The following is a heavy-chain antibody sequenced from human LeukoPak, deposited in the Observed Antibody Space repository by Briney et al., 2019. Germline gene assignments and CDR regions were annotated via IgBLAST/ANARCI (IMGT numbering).Heavy chain of an antibody. V-gene: IGHV4-39*07. CDR2: IYHSGST. CDR3: AKNGDYVSSFDY. J-gene: IGHJ4*02. D-gene: IGHD4-17*01. CDR1: GGSISTSNYY. Sequence: SETLSLTCTVSGGSISTSNYYWGWIRQPPGKGLEWIGEIYHSGSTNYNPSLKSRVTISVDKSKNQFSLKLSSVTAADTAVYYCAKNGDYVSSFDYWGQGTLVTVSS.